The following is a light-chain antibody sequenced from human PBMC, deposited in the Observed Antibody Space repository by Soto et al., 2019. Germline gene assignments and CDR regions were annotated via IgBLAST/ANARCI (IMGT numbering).Light chain of an antibody. Sequence: SYELTQPPSVSVAPGQMARITCGGNNVGSTSVHWYQQRPGQAPVLVVYDDNDRPSGIPERFSGSNSENTATLTITRVEAGDEADYYCQVWNITTDHYVFGTGTKVTVL. V-gene: IGLV3-21*02. CDR1: NVGSTS. CDR3: QVWNITTDHYV. J-gene: IGLJ1*01. CDR2: DDN.